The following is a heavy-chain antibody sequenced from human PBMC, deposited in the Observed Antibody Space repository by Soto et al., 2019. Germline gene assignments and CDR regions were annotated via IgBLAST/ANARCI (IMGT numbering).Heavy chain of an antibody. J-gene: IGHJ6*02. V-gene: IGHV1-18*01. CDR1: GYTFTSYG. CDR2: ISAYNGNT. Sequence: QVQLVQSGAEVKKPGASVKVSCKASGYTFTSYGISWXXXXXXXGXXXXGXISAYNGNTNYAQKLQGRVTMTTDTSTSTAYMELRSLRSXXTAVXYXAXDXXXXXTXXXXYXXMDVXXQGTTVTVSS. CDR3: AXDXXXXXTXXXXYXXMDV.